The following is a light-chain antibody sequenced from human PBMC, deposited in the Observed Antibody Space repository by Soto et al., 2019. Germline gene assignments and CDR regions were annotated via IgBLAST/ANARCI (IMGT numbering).Light chain of an antibody. CDR2: GAS. J-gene: IGKJ4*01. Sequence: EIVLTQSPGTLSLSPGERATLSCRASQSVSSSYLAWYQQKPGQAPRLLIYGASSRATGIPDRFSGSGSGTDFTLTISRLEPEDFAMYYCQQYGRSPSTFGGGTKVEIK. CDR1: QSVSSSY. CDR3: QQYGRSPST. V-gene: IGKV3-20*01.